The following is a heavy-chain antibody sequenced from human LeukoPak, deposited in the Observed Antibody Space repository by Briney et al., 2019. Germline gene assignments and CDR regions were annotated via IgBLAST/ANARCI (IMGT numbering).Heavy chain of an antibody. CDR3: ARGKDVDTAMDDRGDY. CDR1: GGSFSGYY. Sequence: KPSETLSLTCAVYGGSFSGYYWSWIRQPPGKGLEWIGEINHSGSTNYNPSLKSRVTISVDTSKNQFSLKLSSVTAADTAVYYCARGKDVDTAMDDRGDYWGQGTLVTVSS. D-gene: IGHD5-18*01. V-gene: IGHV4-34*01. CDR2: INHSGST. J-gene: IGHJ4*02.